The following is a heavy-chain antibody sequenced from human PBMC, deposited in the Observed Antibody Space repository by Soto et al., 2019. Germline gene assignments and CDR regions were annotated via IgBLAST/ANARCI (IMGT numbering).Heavy chain of an antibody. CDR3: ARDLRATRCMDV. CDR1: GGTFSSYA. Sequence: QVQLVQSGAEVKKPGSSVKVSCKASGGTFSSYAISWVRQAPGQGLEWMGGIIPIFGTANYAQKFQGRVTITSDESTSTAYRELSSLRSEDTAVYYCARDLRATRCMDVWGQGTTVTVSS. CDR2: IIPIFGTA. J-gene: IGHJ6*02. V-gene: IGHV1-69*01.